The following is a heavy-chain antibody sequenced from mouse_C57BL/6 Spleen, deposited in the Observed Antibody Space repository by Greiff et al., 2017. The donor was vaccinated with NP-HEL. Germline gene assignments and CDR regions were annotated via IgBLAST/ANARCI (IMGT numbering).Heavy chain of an antibody. CDR1: GYTFTEYT. V-gene: IGHV1-62-2*01. CDR2: FYPGSGSL. CDR3: ARRYYYGSSYGYFDV. Sequence: VQLQQSGAELVKPGASVKLSCKASGYTFTEYTIHWVKQRSGQGLEWIGWFYPGSGSLKYNENFKDKATLTADKSSSTVYMELSRLTSEDSAVYFCARRYYYGSSYGYFDVWGTGTTVTVSS. J-gene: IGHJ1*03. D-gene: IGHD1-1*01.